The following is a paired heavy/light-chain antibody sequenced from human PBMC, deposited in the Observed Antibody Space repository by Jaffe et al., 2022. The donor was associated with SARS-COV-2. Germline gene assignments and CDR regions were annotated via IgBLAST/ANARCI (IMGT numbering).Heavy chain of an antibody. CDR1: GFTLSDHW. J-gene: IGHJ4*02. Sequence: EVQLVESGGGLVQPGGSLKLSCAASGFTLSDHWMDWVRQAPGKGLEWVAQIRNRADSYTTNYAASVEGRFTISRDDSKNSLYLQMSSLETEDTAVYYCTDVGSGSPGWGQGTLVTVSS. CDR3: TDVGSGSPG. V-gene: IGHV3-72*01. CDR2: IRNRADSYTT. D-gene: IGHD6-25*01.
Light chain of an antibody. CDR1: QSLVASDGKTY. CDR2: EIS. CDR3: MQSTQFPIT. Sequence: DIVMTQTPLSSPVTLGQPASVSCRSSQSLVASDGKTYLTWLQQRPGQPPRHLFYEISKRFSGVPDRFSGSGAGTDFTLRISRVEAEDFGVYYCMQSTQFPITFGQGTRLENK. V-gene: IGKV2-24*01. J-gene: IGKJ5*01.